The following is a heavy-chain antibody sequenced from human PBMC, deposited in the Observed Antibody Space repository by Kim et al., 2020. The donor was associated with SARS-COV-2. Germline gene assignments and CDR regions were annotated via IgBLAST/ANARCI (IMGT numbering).Heavy chain of an antibody. CDR2: IYYSGST. D-gene: IGHD3-3*01. Sequence: SETLSLTCTVSGGSISSGGYYWSWIRQHPGKGLEWIGYIYYSGSTYYNPSLKSRVTISVDTSKNQFSLKLSSVTAADTAVYYCARQLDFGVVITGDNWFDPWGQGTLVTVSS. CDR3: ARQLDFGVVITGDNWFDP. J-gene: IGHJ5*02. CDR1: GGSISSGGYY. V-gene: IGHV4-31*03.